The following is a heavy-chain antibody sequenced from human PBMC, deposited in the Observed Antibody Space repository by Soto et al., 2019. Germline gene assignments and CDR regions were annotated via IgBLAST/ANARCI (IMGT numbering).Heavy chain of an antibody. CDR1: GGSISSGDYY. CDR3: ARERGGSGSSPPYYYGMVV. J-gene: IGHJ6*02. D-gene: IGHD3-10*01. CDR2: IYYSGST. V-gene: IGHV4-30-4*01. Sequence: SETLSLTCTVSGGSISSGDYYWSWIRQPPGKGLEWIGYIYYSGSTYYNPSLKSRVTISVDTSKNQFSLKLSSVTAADTAVYYCARERGGSGSSPPYYYGMVVWGQGTTGTVSS.